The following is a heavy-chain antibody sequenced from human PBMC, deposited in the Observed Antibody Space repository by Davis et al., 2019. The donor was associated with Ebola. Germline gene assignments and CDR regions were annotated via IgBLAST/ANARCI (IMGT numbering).Heavy chain of an antibody. CDR1: GFAFTGYW. CDR2: IKYDGSDK. V-gene: IGHV3-7*01. J-gene: IGHJ5*02. D-gene: IGHD6-19*01. Sequence: PGGSLRLSCAASGFAFTGYWMGWVRQAPGKGLEWVGKIKYDGSDKYYVDSVKGRFTISRDNAKNSLYLQMNSLTVEDTAIYYCAKDSGWQMSPWGQGTLVIVSS. CDR3: AKDSGWQMSP.